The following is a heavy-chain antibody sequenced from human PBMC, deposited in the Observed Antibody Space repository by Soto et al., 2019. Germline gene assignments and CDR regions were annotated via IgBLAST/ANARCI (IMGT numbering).Heavy chain of an antibody. D-gene: IGHD6-25*01. J-gene: IGHJ4*02. V-gene: IGHV1-18*04. CDR1: GYTFTSYG. Sequence: QVQLVQSGSEVKKPGASVNVSCKAFGYTFTSYGFSWVRQVPGQGLEWLGWISAFNGDTQYAQTMKGRLTVTTDTSTTTVHMELRSLTPADTAVYYCTREAAWQRMVTYDWGQGTLVSVS. CDR3: TREAAWQRMVTYD. CDR2: ISAFNGDT.